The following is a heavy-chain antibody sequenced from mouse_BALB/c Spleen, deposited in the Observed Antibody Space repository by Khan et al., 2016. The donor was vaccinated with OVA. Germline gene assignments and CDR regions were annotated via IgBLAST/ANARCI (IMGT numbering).Heavy chain of an antibody. Sequence: VQLKQSGTVLARPGASVKMSCKASGYSFTSYWMHWVKQRPGQGLEWIGAIYPGNSDTSYNQKFKGKAKLTAVTSASTAYMELSRLTNEDSAVYYCTDGNYVGGFAYWGKGTLVTVSA. CDR3: TDGNYVGGFAY. V-gene: IGHV1-5*01. J-gene: IGHJ3*01. CDR1: GYSFTSYW. D-gene: IGHD2-1*01. CDR2: IYPGNSDT.